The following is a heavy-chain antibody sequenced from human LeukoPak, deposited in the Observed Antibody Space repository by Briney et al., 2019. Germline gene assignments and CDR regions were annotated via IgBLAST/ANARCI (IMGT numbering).Heavy chain of an antibody. D-gene: IGHD3-10*01. CDR2: INHSGST. CDR1: GGSFSGYY. J-gene: IGHJ4*02. CDR3: ARTDYYGSGSSGFDY. V-gene: IGHV4-34*01. Sequence: SETLSLTCAVYGGSFSGYYWSWIRQPPGKGLEWIGEINHSGSTNYNPSLKSRVTISVDTSKNQFSLKLSSVTAADTAVYYCARTDYYGSGSSGFDYWGQGTLVTVSS.